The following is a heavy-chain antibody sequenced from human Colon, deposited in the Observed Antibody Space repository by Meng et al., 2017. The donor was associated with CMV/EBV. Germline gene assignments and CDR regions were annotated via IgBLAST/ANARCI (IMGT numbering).Heavy chain of an antibody. J-gene: IGHJ4*02. D-gene: IGHD6-6*01. CDR1: GYTFSGYH. Sequence: ASVKVSCTTSGYTFSGYHLHWVRQAPGQGLEWMGWINGNSGATEYVQKFQGRVTMTRDMSTSTGYMELSRLRSDDTAVYFCARDLLWGSTSTYFDNWGQGTQVTVSS. CDR2: INGNSGAT. V-gene: IGHV1-2*02. CDR3: ARDLLWGSTSTYFDN.